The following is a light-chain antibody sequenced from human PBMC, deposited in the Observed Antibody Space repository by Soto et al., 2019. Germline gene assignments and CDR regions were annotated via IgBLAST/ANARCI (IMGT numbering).Light chain of an antibody. CDR2: EVS. CDR3: SSYTTSSTVS. V-gene: IGLV2-14*01. CDR1: SSDIGGYNY. J-gene: IGLJ2*01. Sequence: QSALTQSASVSGSPGQSITISCTGTSSDIGGYNYVSWYQQQPDKAPKLMIFEVSNRPSGVSNRFSGYKSGNTASLTISGLLPDDEADYYCSSYTTSSTVSFGGGTKLTVL.